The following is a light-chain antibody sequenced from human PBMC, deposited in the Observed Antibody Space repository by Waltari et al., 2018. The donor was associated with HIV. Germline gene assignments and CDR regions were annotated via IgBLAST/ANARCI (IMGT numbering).Light chain of an antibody. V-gene: IGLV3-25*03. CDR1: GLSHHY. Sequence: SYELTQPPSMSVSPGQTATISCSGSGLSHHYASWYQQKPGRAPLLILYKYTKTPSGIPERFSGSSSGTTVTLTISGVQAEDEADYYCQSADSSGTYVFGTGTKVTVL. J-gene: IGLJ1*01. CDR2: KYT. CDR3: QSADSSGTYV.